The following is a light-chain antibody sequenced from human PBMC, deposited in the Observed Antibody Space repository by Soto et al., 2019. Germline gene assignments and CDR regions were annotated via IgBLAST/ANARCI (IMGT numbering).Light chain of an antibody. CDR1: SGPSSYA. V-gene: IGLV4-69*01. CDR2: LNSDGSH. CDR3: QTWGTGTQVV. J-gene: IGLJ2*01. Sequence: QPVLTQSPSASASLGASVKLTCTLSSGPSSYAIAWHQQQPEKAPQYLMKLNSDGSHNKGDGIPDRFSGSSSGAEHYLPSSNLQSEVEADYYCQTWGTGTQVVFGGGTKLTVL.